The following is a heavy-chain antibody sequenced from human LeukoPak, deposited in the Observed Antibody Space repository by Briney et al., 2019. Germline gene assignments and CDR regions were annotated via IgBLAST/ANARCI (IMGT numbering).Heavy chain of an antibody. CDR3: ARDGELLDAFDI. J-gene: IGHJ3*02. CDR2: ISYDGSNK. Sequence: PGGSLRLSCAASGFTFSSYAMHWVRQAPGKGLEWVAVISYDGSNKYYADSVKGRFTISRDNSKNTLYLQMNSLRAEDTAVYYCARDGELLDAFDIWGQGTMVTVSS. D-gene: IGHD2-21*02. CDR1: GFTFSSYA. V-gene: IGHV3-30-3*01.